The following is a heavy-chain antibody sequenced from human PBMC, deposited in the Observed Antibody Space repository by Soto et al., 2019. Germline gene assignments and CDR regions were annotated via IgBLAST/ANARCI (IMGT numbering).Heavy chain of an antibody. CDR2: IIPIFGTA. Sequence: SVNVSCKASVGTFSSYAISWVRQAPGQGLEWMGGIIPIFGTANYAKKCQGRVTITADESTSTAYMELSSLRSEDTAVYYCARDEEFYYDSSGYPPDYWGQGTLVTVSS. CDR3: ARDEEFYYDSSGYPPDY. V-gene: IGHV1-69*13. CDR1: VGTFSSYA. J-gene: IGHJ4*02. D-gene: IGHD3-22*01.